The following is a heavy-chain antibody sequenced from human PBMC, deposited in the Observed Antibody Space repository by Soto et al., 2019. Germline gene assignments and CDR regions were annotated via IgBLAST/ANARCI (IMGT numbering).Heavy chain of an antibody. CDR3: ARFIGGAYGMDV. V-gene: IGHV1-3*01. J-gene: IGHJ6*02. D-gene: IGHD2-15*01. Sequence: ASVKVSCKASGYTFTTYSMHWVRQAPGQRLEWMGWLNVANGNTKYSQKFHGRVTITRDTSATTAYMELSSLRSEDTAVYYCARFIGGAYGMDVWGQGTTVTVSS. CDR2: LNVANGNT. CDR1: GYTFTTYS.